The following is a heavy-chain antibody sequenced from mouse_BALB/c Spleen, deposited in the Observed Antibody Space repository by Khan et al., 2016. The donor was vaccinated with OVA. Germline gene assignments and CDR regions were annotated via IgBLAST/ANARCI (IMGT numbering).Heavy chain of an antibody. V-gene: IGHV1-69*02. J-gene: IGHJ3*01. Sequence: QVQLQQPGAELVKPGASVKLSCKASGYPLTSYWLHWVKQKPGQGLEWIGEIDPSDSYTNSNQKFKGKATLTVDKSSSTTYMQLSSLTSEDSAVDYLARSFHYGSSTWFAYWGQGTLVTGSA. CDR1: GYPLTSYW. D-gene: IGHD1-1*01. CDR2: IDPSDSYT. CDR3: ARSFHYGSSTWFAY.